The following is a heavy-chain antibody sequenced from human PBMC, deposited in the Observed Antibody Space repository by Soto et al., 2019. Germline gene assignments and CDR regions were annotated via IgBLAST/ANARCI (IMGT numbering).Heavy chain of an antibody. Sequence: SVKVSCKSSGGTFSNYGISWVRQAPGQGLEWIGGIIPIFGTVTYAQKSQGRVTINADESTSTAYMELSSLRSEDTAVYYCARGKELLNWFDPWGQGTLVTVSS. CDR1: GGTFSNYG. V-gene: IGHV1-69*13. CDR3: ARGKELLNWFDP. J-gene: IGHJ5*02. CDR2: IIPIFGTV. D-gene: IGHD3-10*01.